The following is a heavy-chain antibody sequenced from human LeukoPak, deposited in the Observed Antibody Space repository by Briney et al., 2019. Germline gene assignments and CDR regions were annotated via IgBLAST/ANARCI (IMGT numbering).Heavy chain of an antibody. Sequence: PGGSLRLSCAASGFTVSSSCMYWVRQAPGKGLEWVSFFYRGEITYYAESVRGRFTISRDISKNTLYLLMNSLIPEDTAVYYRAREVVSIPSYFESWGQGTRVTVSS. D-gene: IGHD2-15*01. J-gene: IGHJ4*02. CDR1: GFTVSSSC. CDR3: AREVVSIPSYFES. CDR2: FYRGEIT. V-gene: IGHV3-53*01.